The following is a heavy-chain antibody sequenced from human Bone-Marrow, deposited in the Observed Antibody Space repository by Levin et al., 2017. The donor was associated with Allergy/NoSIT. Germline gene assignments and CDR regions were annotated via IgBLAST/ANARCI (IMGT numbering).Heavy chain of an antibody. CDR2: IRNKAKNYDT. Sequence: GESLKISCAASGLTFSDHYVDWVRQAPGKGLEWVGRIRNKAKNYDTKYAASVQGRLTISRDDSENSVYLQMNSLKTEDTAVYFCARSGSYLPIDCWGQGTLVTVSS. V-gene: IGHV3-72*01. D-gene: IGHD1-26*01. CDR3: ARSGSYLPIDC. J-gene: IGHJ4*02. CDR1: GLTFSDHY.